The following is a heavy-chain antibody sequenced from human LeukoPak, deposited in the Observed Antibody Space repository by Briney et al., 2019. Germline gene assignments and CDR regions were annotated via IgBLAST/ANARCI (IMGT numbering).Heavy chain of an antibody. CDR1: GFTFSSYS. Sequence: PGGSLRLSCAASGFTFSSYSMNWVRQAPGEGLEWVSSISSSRSYIYYADSVKGRFTISRDNAKNSLYLQMNSLTAEDTAVYYCARERIEMATRLDYWGQGTLVTVSS. CDR3: ARERIEMATRLDY. D-gene: IGHD5-24*01. CDR2: ISSSRSYI. V-gene: IGHV3-21*01. J-gene: IGHJ4*02.